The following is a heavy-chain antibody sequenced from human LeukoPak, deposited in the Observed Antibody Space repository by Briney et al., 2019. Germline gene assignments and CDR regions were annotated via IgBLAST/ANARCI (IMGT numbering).Heavy chain of an antibody. V-gene: IGHV3-21*01. CDR3: ARDGLDTAMVTFAAFYS. J-gene: IGHJ3*02. CDR1: GFTFSSYS. D-gene: IGHD5-18*01. Sequence: GGSVRLSCAASGFTFSSYSMNWVRQAPGKGLEWVSSISSSSSYIYYADSVKGRFTISRDNAKNSLYLQMNSLRAEDTAVYYCARDGLDTAMVTFAAFYSWGQGTMVTVSS. CDR2: ISSSSSYI.